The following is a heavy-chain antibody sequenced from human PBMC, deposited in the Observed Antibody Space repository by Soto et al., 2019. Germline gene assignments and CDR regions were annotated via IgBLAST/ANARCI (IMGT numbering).Heavy chain of an antibody. CDR2: ISDSGST. V-gene: IGHV3-23*01. J-gene: IGHJ5*02. Sequence: EVQLLESGGGLVQPGGSLRLSCAASGFSFNNYAMNWVRQAPGQGLEWVSTISDSGSTYYADSVKGRFTISRDNAKDTPDLQMKSLRAEDTAVYFCAKDVGGHYCTPTSCLSVFHPWGRGTLVTVSS. CDR3: AKDVGGHYCTPTSCLSVFHP. CDR1: GFSFNNYA. D-gene: IGHD2-2*01.